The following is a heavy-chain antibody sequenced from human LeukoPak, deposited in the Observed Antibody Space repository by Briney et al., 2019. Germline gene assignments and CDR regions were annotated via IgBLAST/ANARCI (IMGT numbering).Heavy chain of an antibody. J-gene: IGHJ4*02. CDR1: GYTFTSYG. Sequence: ASVKVSCKASGYTFTSYGISWVRQAPGQGLEWMGWISAYNGNTNYAQKLQGRVTMTTDTSTSTAYMALRRLRSDDKAVYYCARVWRPVADIVVVPAANPPDSTDWSQGSLVTV. V-gene: IGHV1-18*01. CDR2: ISAYNGNT. D-gene: IGHD2-2*01. CDR3: ARVWRPVADIVVVPAANPPDSTD.